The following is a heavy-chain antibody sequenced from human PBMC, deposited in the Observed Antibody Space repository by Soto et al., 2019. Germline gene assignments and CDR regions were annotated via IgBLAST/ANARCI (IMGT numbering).Heavy chain of an antibody. J-gene: IGHJ4*02. D-gene: IGHD2-21*02. Sequence: SETLTLTATVYMRSSNTTNYYWAVILPSPGQGPEWIGRIYYNGHATYSPSLKGRVTVSQDMSKNQFFLRLTSMTAADTAIYYWATFMVPASRHIEFDYSGQGTLVTVSP. CDR1: MRSSNTTNYY. CDR2: IYYNGHA. CDR3: ATFMVPASRHIEFDY. V-gene: IGHV4-39*01.